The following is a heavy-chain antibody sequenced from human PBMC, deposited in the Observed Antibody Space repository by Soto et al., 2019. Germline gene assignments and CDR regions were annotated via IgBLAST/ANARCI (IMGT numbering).Heavy chain of an antibody. J-gene: IGHJ6*02. CDR2: ISYDGSNK. CDR1: GFTFSSYG. Sequence: QVQRVESGGGVVQPGRSLRLSCAASGFTFSSYGMHWVRQAPGKGLELVAFISYDGSNKYYADSVKGGFTISRDNSKNTLYLHMNSLRAEDTAVYYWAKDDNNWGGYYGMDVWGQGTTVTVSS. CDR3: AKDDNNWGGYYGMDV. D-gene: IGHD7-27*01. V-gene: IGHV3-30*18.